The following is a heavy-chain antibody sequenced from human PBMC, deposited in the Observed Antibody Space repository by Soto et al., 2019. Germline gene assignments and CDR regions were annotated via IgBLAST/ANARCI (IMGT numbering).Heavy chain of an antibody. CDR3: AKDGGSGAMVTYYGMDV. CDR1: GFTFDDYT. CDR2: ISWDGGST. Sequence: PGGSLRLSCAASGFTFDDYTMHWVRQAPGKGLEWVSLISWDGGSTYYADSVKGRFTISRDNSKNSLYLQMNSLRTEDTALYYCAKDGGSGAMVTYYGMDVWGQGTTVTVSS. J-gene: IGHJ6*02. D-gene: IGHD5-18*01. V-gene: IGHV3-43*01.